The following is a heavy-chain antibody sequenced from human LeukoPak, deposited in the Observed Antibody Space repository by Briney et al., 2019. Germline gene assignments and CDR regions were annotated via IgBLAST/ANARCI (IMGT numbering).Heavy chain of an antibody. V-gene: IGHV3-30-3*01. CDR2: ISYDGSNK. Sequence: GGSLRLSCAASGFTFSSYAMHWVRQAPGKGLEWVAVISYDGSNKYYADSVKGRFTISRDNSKNTLYLQMNSLRAEDTAVYYCARAEYSSSWYFDYWGQGTLVTVSS. CDR1: GFTFSSYA. D-gene: IGHD6-13*01. J-gene: IGHJ4*02. CDR3: ARAEYSSSWYFDY.